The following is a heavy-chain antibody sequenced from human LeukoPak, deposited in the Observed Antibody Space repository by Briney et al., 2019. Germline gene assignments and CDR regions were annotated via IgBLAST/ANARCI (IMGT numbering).Heavy chain of an antibody. J-gene: IGHJ4*02. D-gene: IGHD6-19*01. Sequence: SETLSLTCAVYGGSFSGYYWSWIRRPPGKGLEWIGEINHSGSTNYNPSLKSRVTISVDTSKNQFSLKLSSVTAADTAVYYCARGEAVAVLDYWGQGTLVTVSS. CDR1: GGSFSGYY. V-gene: IGHV4-34*01. CDR3: ARGEAVAVLDY. CDR2: INHSGST.